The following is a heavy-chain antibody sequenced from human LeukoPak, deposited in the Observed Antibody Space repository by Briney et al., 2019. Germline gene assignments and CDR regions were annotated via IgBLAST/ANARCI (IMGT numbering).Heavy chain of an antibody. D-gene: IGHD3-9*01. V-gene: IGHV3-30-3*01. CDR2: ISYDGSNK. Sequence: PGGSLRLSCAASGFTFSSYAMHWVRQAPGKGLEWVAVISYDGSNKYYADSVKGRFTISGDNSKNTLYLQMNSLRAEDTAVYYCARSGSLTGYYLWFDPWGQGTLVTVSS. CDR1: GFTFSSYA. J-gene: IGHJ5*02. CDR3: ARSGSLTGYYLWFDP.